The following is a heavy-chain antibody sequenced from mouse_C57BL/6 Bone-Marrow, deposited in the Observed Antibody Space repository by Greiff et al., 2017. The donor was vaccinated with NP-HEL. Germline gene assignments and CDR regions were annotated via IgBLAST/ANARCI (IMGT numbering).Heavy chain of an antibody. V-gene: IGHV10-1*01. D-gene: IGHD1-1*01. CDR2: IRSKSNNYAT. CDR3: EVLLRYPYWYFDV. Sequence: EVHLVESGGGLVQPKGSLKLSCAASGFSFNTYAMNWVRQAPGKGLEWVARIRSKSNNYATYYADSVKDRFTISRDDSESMLYLQMNNLKTEDTAMYYCEVLLRYPYWYFDVWGTGTTVTVSS. J-gene: IGHJ1*03. CDR1: GFSFNTYA.